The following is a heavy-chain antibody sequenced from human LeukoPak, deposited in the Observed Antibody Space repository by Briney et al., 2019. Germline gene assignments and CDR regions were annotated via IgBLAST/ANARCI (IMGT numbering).Heavy chain of an antibody. CDR1: GFTFSNYW. CDR3: ARGRGGSYHY. CDR2: INTDGSTT. J-gene: IGHJ4*02. D-gene: IGHD1-26*01. V-gene: IGHV3-74*01. Sequence: GGSLRLSCAASGFTFSNYWMHWVRQAPGKGLVWVSRINTDGSTTTYADSVKGRFTISRDNAKNTLYLQMNSLRVEDTAVYYCARGRGGSYHYWGQGTLVTVSS.